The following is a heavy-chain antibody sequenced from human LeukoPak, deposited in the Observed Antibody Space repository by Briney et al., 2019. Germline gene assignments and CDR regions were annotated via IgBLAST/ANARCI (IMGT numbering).Heavy chain of an antibody. D-gene: IGHD6-19*01. CDR3: ARRLAVYYFDY. J-gene: IGHJ4*02. CDR1: GGSISSYH. CDR2: IYYSGST. V-gene: IGHV4-59*01. Sequence: SSETLSLTCTVSGGSISSYHWSWIRQPPGKGLEWIGYIYYSGSTTYNPSLKSRVTILVDTSKNQFSLRLSSVTAADTAVYYCARRLAVYYFDYWGQGTLVTVSS.